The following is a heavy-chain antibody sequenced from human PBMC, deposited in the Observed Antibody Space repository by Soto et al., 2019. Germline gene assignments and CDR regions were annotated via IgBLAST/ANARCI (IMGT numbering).Heavy chain of an antibody. D-gene: IGHD3-10*01. CDR1: GGSISSYY. V-gene: IGHV4-59*01. J-gene: IGHJ5*02. Sequence: SETLSLTCTVSGGSISSYYWNWIRQPPGKGLEWIGHIYYSGSTNYNPSLKSRVTMSVDTSNNQFSLKLRSVTAADTAVYYCARSVTPWGQGTLVTVSS. CDR2: IYYSGST. CDR3: ARSVTP.